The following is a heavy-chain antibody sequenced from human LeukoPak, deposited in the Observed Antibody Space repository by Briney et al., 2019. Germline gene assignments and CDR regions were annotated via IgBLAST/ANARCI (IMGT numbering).Heavy chain of an antibody. D-gene: IGHD2-2*01. J-gene: IGHJ6*03. CDR2: IKQDGSEK. Sequence: PGGSLRLSCAASGFTFSSYWMSWVRQAPGKGLEWVANIKQDGSEKYYVDSVKGRFTISRDNAKNSLYLQMNSLRAEDTAVYYCARVIGVVPAAGYMDVWGKGTTVTVSS. CDR1: GFTFSSYW. V-gene: IGHV3-7*01. CDR3: ARVIGVVPAAGYMDV.